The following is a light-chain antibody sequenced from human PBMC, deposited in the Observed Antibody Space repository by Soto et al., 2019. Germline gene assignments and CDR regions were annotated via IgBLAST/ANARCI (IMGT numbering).Light chain of an antibody. V-gene: IGKV3-20*01. J-gene: IGKJ5*01. CDR3: QQYGTSPLIT. CDR1: QIVRSN. Sequence: EIVMTQSPATLSVSPGERATLSCRVSQIVRSNLAWYQQKQGQAPRLLIYGASSRATAIPDRISGSGSGTDFTLPIIRLEHEEYAVYYCQQYGTSPLITFGQGTRLEI. CDR2: GAS.